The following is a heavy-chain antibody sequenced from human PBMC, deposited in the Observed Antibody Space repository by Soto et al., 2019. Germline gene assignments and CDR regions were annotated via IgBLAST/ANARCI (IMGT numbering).Heavy chain of an antibody. D-gene: IGHD3-10*01. Sequence: SETLSLTCTVSGGSISSGGYYWSWIRQHPGKGLEWIGYIYYSGSTYYNPSLKSRVTISVDTSKNQFSLKLSSVTAADTAVYYCARAPASVPDYYGSFWFDPWGQGTLVTVSS. CDR3: ARAPASVPDYYGSFWFDP. J-gene: IGHJ5*02. V-gene: IGHV4-31*03. CDR1: GGSISSGGYY. CDR2: IYYSGST.